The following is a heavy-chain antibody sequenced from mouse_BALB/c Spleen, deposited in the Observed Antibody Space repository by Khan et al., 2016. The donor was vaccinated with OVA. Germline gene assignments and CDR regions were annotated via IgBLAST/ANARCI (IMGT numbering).Heavy chain of an antibody. CDR1: GFSLTDYA. J-gene: IGHJ4*01. V-gene: IGHV2-6-5*01. CDR3: AKDPPYYAMDY. CDR2: IWGGGSK. Sequence: QVQLKESGPGLVAPSQSLSITCTVSGFSLTDYAVSWIRQPPGKGLELLGVIWGGGSKYYNSALKSRLSLSKDNSKSQVFLKMNSLQTDDTAMYYCAKDPPYYAMDYWGQGTSVNVAA.